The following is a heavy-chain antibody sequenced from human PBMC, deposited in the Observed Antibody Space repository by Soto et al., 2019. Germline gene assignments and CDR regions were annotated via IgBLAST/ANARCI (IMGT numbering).Heavy chain of an antibody. CDR3: TRYYYESSGYYVY. V-gene: IGHV3-49*04. J-gene: IGHJ4*02. CDR1: GFNFGNYA. CDR2: IRSEAYGGTA. D-gene: IGHD3-22*01. Sequence: GGSLRLSCTASGFNFGNYALSWVRQAPGKGPEWVGFIRSEAYGGTADYAASVKGRFIISRDDSKSIAYLEINSLQTDDTAVYYCTRYYYESSGYYVYWGQGTLVTVSS.